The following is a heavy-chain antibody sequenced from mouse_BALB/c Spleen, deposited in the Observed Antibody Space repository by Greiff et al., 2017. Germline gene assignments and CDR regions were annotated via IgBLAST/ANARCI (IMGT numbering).Heavy chain of an antibody. CDR3: ARKGDYRYDGFAY. V-gene: IGHV2-4-1*01. CDR2: IWSGGST. CDR1: GFSLTSYG. Sequence: VKLVESGPGLVQPSQSLSITCTVSGFSLTSYGVHWVRQSPGKGLEWLGVIWSGGSTDYNAAFISRLSISKDNSKSQVFFKMNSLQADDTAIYYCARKGDYRYDGFAYWGQGTLVTVSA. D-gene: IGHD2-14*01. J-gene: IGHJ3*01.